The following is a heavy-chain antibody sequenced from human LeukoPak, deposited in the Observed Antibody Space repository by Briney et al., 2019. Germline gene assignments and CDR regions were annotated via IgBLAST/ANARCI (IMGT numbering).Heavy chain of an antibody. J-gene: IGHJ4*02. CDR2: INWNGNTI. CDR1: GFTVSSNY. CDR3: ARGLMGGYPYFEN. D-gene: IGHD3-22*01. V-gene: IGHV3-20*04. Sequence: PGGSLRLSCAASGFTVSSNYMNWVRQAPGKGLEWVSHINWNGNTIGYGDSVKGRFTISRDNAKNSLYLQMNSLRAEDTAFYYCARGLMGGYPYFENWGQGTLVTVSS.